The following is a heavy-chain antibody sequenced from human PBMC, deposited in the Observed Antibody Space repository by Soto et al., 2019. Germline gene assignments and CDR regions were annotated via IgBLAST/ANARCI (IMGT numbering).Heavy chain of an antibody. D-gene: IGHD2-2*01. CDR2: INHSGST. V-gene: IGHV4-34*01. Sequence: SETLSLTCAFYGWSFSGYYWSWIRQPPGKGLEWIGEINHSGSTNYNPSLKSRVTISVDTSKNQFSLKLSSVTAADTAVYYCARGRVTLGYCSSTSCYDDYWGQGTLVTVSS. CDR1: GWSFSGYY. J-gene: IGHJ4*02. CDR3: ARGRVTLGYCSSTSCYDDY.